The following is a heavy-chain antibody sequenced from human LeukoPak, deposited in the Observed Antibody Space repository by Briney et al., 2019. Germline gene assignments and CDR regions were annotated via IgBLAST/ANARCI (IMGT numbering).Heavy chain of an antibody. V-gene: IGHV4-39*07. CDR3: ASGINTRFNHGAFDI. CDR2: IYYSGST. J-gene: IGHJ3*02. D-gene: IGHD3-10*01. Sequence: SETLSLTCTVSGGSISSSSYYWGWIRQPPGKGLEWIGSIYYSGSTYYNPSLKSRVTISVDTSKNQFSLKLSSVTAADTAVYYCASGINTRFNHGAFDIWGQGTMVTVSS. CDR1: GGSISSSSYY.